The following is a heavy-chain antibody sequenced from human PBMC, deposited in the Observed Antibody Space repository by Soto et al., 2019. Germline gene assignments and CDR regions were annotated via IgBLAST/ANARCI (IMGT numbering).Heavy chain of an antibody. CDR3: ARDRIVVVPAAGGDYYYYMDV. Sequence: ASVMVSCNASGYTFTSYGISLVRQAPGQGLEWMGWISAYNGNTNYAQKLQGRVTMTTDTSTSTAYMELRSLRSDDTAVYYCARDRIVVVPAAGGDYYYYMDVWGKGTTVTVSS. CDR1: GYTFTSYG. V-gene: IGHV1-18*01. J-gene: IGHJ6*03. D-gene: IGHD2-2*01. CDR2: ISAYNGNT.